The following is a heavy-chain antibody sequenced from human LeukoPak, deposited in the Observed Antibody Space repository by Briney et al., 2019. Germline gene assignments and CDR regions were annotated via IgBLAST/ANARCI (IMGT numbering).Heavy chain of an antibody. Sequence: GRSLRLSCAASGFTFDDYAMHWVRQAPGKGLEWVSGISWNSGSIGYADSVKGRFTISRDNSKNTLYLQMNSLRAEDTAVYYCAKAGYSSSWLFDYWGQGTLVTVSS. V-gene: IGHV3-9*01. CDR2: ISWNSGSI. CDR3: AKAGYSSSWLFDY. J-gene: IGHJ4*02. D-gene: IGHD6-13*01. CDR1: GFTFDDYA.